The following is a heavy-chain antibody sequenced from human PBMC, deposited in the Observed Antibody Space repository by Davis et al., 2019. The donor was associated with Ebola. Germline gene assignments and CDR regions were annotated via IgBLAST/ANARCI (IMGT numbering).Heavy chain of an antibody. CDR1: GFTFTAYA. D-gene: IGHD3-9*01. CDR2: IGGSGGIT. Sequence: PGGSLRLSCAASGFTFTAYAMSWVRQAPGKGLEWVSAIGGSGGITYYADSVKGRFTISRDISKSTLYLQMNSLRPEDTAIYYCAKATGPGYFLREIYYFDYWGQGTRVTVSS. V-gene: IGHV3-23*01. J-gene: IGHJ4*02. CDR3: AKATGPGYFLREIYYFDY.